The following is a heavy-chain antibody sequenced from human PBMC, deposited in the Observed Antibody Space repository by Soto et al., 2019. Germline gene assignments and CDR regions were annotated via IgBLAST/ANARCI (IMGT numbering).Heavy chain of an antibody. CDR2: ISGSGGST. D-gene: IGHD2-8*01. Sequence: GGSLRLSCAASGFTFSSYAMSWVRQAPGKGLEWVSAISGSGGSTYYADSVKGRFTISRDNSKNTLYLQMNSLRAEGTAVYYCAKDWDIVLMMYAAPGWFDPWGQGTLVTVSS. CDR3: AKDWDIVLMMYAAPGWFDP. J-gene: IGHJ5*02. V-gene: IGHV3-23*01. CDR1: GFTFSSYA.